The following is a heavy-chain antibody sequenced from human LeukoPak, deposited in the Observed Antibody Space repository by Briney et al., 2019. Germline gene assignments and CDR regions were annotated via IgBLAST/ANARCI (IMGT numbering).Heavy chain of an antibody. J-gene: IGHJ6*03. CDR1: GGSISSGDYY. CDR3: ARGGGENYYFYMDV. D-gene: IGHD2-21*01. Sequence: NTSQTLSLTCTVSGGSISSGDYYWSWIRHPPGKGLEWMGYIYYSVSTYYNPSLKSRVTISVDTSKNQFSLKLSSVTAADTAVYYCARGGGENYYFYMDVWGKGTTVTVSS. CDR2: IYYSVST. V-gene: IGHV4-30-4*08.